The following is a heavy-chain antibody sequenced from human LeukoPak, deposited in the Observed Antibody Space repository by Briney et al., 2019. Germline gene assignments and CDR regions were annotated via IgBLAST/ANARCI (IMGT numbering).Heavy chain of an antibody. D-gene: IGHD2-21*02. CDR1: GGSISSYY. Sequence: SETLSLTCTVSGGSISSYYWSWIRQPPGKGLEWIGYISYSGSSNYNPSLKTRVTISIDTSKNQFSLKLSSVTAADTAVYYCASHGVVTANFDYWGQGTLVTVSS. CDR3: ASHGVVTANFDY. J-gene: IGHJ4*02. V-gene: IGHV4-59*01. CDR2: ISYSGSS.